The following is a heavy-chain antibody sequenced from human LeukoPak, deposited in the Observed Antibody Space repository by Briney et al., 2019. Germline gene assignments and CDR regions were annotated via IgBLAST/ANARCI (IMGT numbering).Heavy chain of an antibody. J-gene: IGHJ5*02. V-gene: IGHV4-39*01. CDR1: GGSISSSSYY. CDR3: AIQDDWFDP. Sequence: PSETLSLTCTVSGGSISSSSYYWGWIRQPPGKGLEWIGSIYYSGSTYYNPSLKSRFTISVDTSKNQFSLKLSSVTAADTAVYYCAIQDDWFDPWGQGTLVTVSS. CDR2: IYYSGST.